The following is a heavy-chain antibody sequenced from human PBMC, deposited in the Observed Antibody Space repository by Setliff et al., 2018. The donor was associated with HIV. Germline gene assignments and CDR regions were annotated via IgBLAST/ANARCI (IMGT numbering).Heavy chain of an antibody. Sequence: GESLKISCAASGFTFSSYSMNWVRQAPGKGLEWVSYISSSSSTIYYADSVKGRFIISRDDAKNSLYLQMNSLRAEDTAVYYCARERRHWGGNYYYYYMDVWGKGTTVTVSS. D-gene: IGHD7-27*01. CDR2: ISSSSSTI. J-gene: IGHJ6*03. CDR1: GFTFSSYS. CDR3: ARERRHWGGNYYYYYMDV. V-gene: IGHV3-48*01.